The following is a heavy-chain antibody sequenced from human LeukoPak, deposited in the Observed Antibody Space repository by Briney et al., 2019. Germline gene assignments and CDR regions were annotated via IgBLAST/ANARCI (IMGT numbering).Heavy chain of an antibody. CDR3: ASYYYDSSGYEQIDY. V-gene: IGHV1-46*01. CDR2: INPSGGST. CDR1: GYTFTSYY. D-gene: IGHD3-22*01. J-gene: IGHJ4*02. Sequence: ASVKVSCKASGYTFTSYYMHWVRQAPGQGLEWMGIINPSGGSTSYAQKFQGRVTMTRDTSTSTVYMELSSLRSEDTAVYYCASYYYDSSGYEQIDYWGQGTLVTVSS.